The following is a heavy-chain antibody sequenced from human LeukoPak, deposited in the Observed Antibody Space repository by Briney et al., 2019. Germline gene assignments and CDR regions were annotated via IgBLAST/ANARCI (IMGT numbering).Heavy chain of an antibody. CDR2: ISGSDTKI. D-gene: IGHD2-21*01. CDR1: GFTFRTCE. Sequence: PGGSLRLSCAASGFTFRTCEMIWVPQAPGKGLEWVSYISGSDTKIYYADSVKGRFTISRDNAKNSLYLQMHSLRVEDTAVYYCARESGLGVISPYSDFWGQGTLVTVSP. CDR3: ARESGLGVISPYSDF. V-gene: IGHV3-48*03. J-gene: IGHJ4*02.